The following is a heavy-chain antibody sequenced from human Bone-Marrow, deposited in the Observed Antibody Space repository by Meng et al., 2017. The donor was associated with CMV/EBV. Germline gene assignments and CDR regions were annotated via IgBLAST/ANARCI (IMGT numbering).Heavy chain of an antibody. J-gene: IGHJ3*01. CDR3: ARDPFIKAFDL. CDR1: GFTFSSYW. CDR2: IKEDGSEK. V-gene: IGHV3-7*01. Sequence: GGSLRLSCAASGFTFSSYWMSWVRQAPGRGPEVVAHIKEDGSEKYFVASVKGRCSISRDNAKNSLYLQMHSLRVEDTAVYYCARDPFIKAFDLWGQGTMVTVSS.